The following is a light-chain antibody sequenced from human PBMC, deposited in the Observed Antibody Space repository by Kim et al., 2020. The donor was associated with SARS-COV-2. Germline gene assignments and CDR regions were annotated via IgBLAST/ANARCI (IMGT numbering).Light chain of an antibody. CDR2: DAS. J-gene: IGKJ1*01. CDR3: HQRSNWPPWT. Sequence: EIVLTQSPATLSLSPGERATLSCRASQSVSRYLAWYQQKPGQAPRLLIYDASNRATGIPARFSGSGSGTDFTLTISSLEPEDFAIYYCHQRSNWPPWTFGQGTKVDNK. CDR1: QSVSRY. V-gene: IGKV3-11*01.